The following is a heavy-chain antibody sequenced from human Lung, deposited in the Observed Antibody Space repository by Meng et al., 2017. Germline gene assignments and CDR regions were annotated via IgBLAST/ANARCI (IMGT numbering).Heavy chain of an antibody. CDR2: IDPKSGDT. CDR3: ARDEDISAAGKLFGDY. V-gene: IGHV1-2*06. J-gene: IGHJ4*02. D-gene: IGHD6-13*01. CDR1: GYNFPDYW. Sequence: GQRVQSGAGVKKPGASVKVSCKPSGYNFPDYWLHWVRRAPGQGLEWMGRIDPKSGDTHYAQRFQGRVTMTGDTSISTAYMELSGLRSDDTAMYYCARDEDISAAGKLFGDYWGQGTLVTVSS.